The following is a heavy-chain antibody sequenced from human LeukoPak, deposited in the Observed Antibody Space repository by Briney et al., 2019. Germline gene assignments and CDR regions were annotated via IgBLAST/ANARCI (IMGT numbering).Heavy chain of an antibody. V-gene: IGHV3-23*01. J-gene: IGHJ4*02. CDR1: GFTFSSCD. Sequence: PGGSLRLSCAASGFTFSSCDMTWVRQAPGKGLEWVSGVSGSGGSTYYADSVKGRFTISRDNAKNSLYLQMNSLRAEDTALYYCAKDRSVAGYYLDYWGQGTLVTVSS. CDR2: VSGSGGST. CDR3: AKDRSVAGYYLDY. D-gene: IGHD6-19*01.